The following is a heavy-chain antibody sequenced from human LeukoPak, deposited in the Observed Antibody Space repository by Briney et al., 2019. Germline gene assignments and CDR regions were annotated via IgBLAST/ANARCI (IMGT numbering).Heavy chain of an antibody. V-gene: IGHV4-59*08. J-gene: IGHJ4*02. D-gene: IGHD3-22*01. Sequence: SETLYLTCTVSGGSISGYYWSWIRQSPGKRLEWIAYISFTGNTNYNPSLKSRVTISLDTSKTHFSLTLSSLTAADTAVYYCARSPPGWYYDNSGQYYFDTWGQGALVTVSS. CDR2: ISFTGNT. CDR3: ARSPPGWYYDNSGQYYFDT. CDR1: GGSISGYY.